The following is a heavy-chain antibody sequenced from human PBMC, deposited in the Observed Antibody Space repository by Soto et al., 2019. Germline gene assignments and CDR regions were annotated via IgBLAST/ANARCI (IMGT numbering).Heavy chain of an antibody. CDR2: TYYRSKWYN. D-gene: IGHD6-13*01. CDR1: GDSVSSNRAA. Sequence: PSQTLSLTCAISGDSVSSNRAAWNWIRQSPSRGLEWLGRTYYRSKWYNDYAVSVKSRITINPDTSKNQFSLQLNSVTPEDTAVYYCARDRSAAAYQYYYGMDVWGQGTTVTVSS. J-gene: IGHJ6*02. CDR3: ARDRSAAAYQYYYGMDV. V-gene: IGHV6-1*01.